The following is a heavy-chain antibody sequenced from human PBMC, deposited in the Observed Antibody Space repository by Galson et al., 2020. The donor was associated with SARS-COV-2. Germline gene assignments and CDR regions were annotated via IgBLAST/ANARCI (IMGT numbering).Heavy chain of an antibody. J-gene: IGHJ3*02. D-gene: IGHD1-26*01. CDR3: ARGGIMGGTIRGVFDI. Sequence: GESLKISCEASGFTFSSYGMHWVRQAPGKGLEGVAGIWHDASNKYYVDSVNGRFTISRDNSKNTLFLQMDSLRAEETAVYYCARGGIMGGTIRGVFDIWGQGTVVTVSS. CDR2: IWHDASNK. CDR1: GFTFSSYG. V-gene: IGHV3-33*01.